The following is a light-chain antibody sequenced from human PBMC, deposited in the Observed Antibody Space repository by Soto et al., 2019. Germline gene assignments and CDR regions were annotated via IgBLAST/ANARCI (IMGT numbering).Light chain of an antibody. V-gene: IGKV1-33*01. J-gene: IGKJ4*01. CDR1: QDISKC. Sequence: IRMTQSPSSLSASVGDRVTITCQASQDISKCLSWYQQKPGKAPKLLIYDASNLEAGVPSRCSGSGSGTDFTFTISSLQPEDIATYYCQQYDSLPFTFGGGTKVDIK. CDR3: QQYDSLPFT. CDR2: DAS.